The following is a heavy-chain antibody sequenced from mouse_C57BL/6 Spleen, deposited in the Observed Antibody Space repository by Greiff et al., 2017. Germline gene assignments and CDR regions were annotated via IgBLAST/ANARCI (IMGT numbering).Heavy chain of an antibody. D-gene: IGHD1-1*01. Sequence: VKLQESGAELVRPGTSVKMSCKASGYTFTNYWIGWAKQRPGHGLEWIGDIYPGGGYTNYNEKFKGKATLTADKSSSTDYMQFSSLTSEDSAIYYCARLPGSSQYFDVWGTGTTVTVSS. CDR3: ARLPGSSQYFDV. CDR1: GYTFTNYW. V-gene: IGHV1-63*01. CDR2: IYPGGGYT. J-gene: IGHJ1*03.